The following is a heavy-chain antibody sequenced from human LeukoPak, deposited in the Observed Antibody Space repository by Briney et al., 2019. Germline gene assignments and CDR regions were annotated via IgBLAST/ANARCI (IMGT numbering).Heavy chain of an antibody. CDR1: GFTFSSYT. V-gene: IGHV3-21*01. CDR3: ARVGKSGWDFDH. J-gene: IGHJ4*02. D-gene: IGHD6-19*01. Sequence: GGSLRLSCAASGFTFSSYTMNWVRQAPGKGLEWVSSISSSSSYIYYAESVKGRFTMSRDNAKNSLYLQMNSLRVEDTAVYYCARVGKSGWDFDHWGQGTLVTVSS. CDR2: ISSSSSYI.